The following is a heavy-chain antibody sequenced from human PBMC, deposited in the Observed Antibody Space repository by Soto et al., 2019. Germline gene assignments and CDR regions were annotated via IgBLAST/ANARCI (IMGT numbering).Heavy chain of an antibody. CDR2: ISAYNGNT. V-gene: IGHV1-18*01. D-gene: IGHD6-13*01. Sequence: QVQLVQSGAEVKKPGASVKVSCKASGYTFTSYGISWVRQAPGQGLEWMGWISAYNGNTNYAQKLQGRVTMTTDTSTSTAYRELRSLRSDDTAVYYCARDLSIAAAAHYYYMDVWGKGTTVTVSS. J-gene: IGHJ6*03. CDR3: ARDLSIAAAAHYYYMDV. CDR1: GYTFTSYG.